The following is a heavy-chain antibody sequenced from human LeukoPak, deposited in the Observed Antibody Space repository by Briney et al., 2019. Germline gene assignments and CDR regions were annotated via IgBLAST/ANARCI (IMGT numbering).Heavy chain of an antibody. CDR3: AKDLRSGPNYYYYYGMDV. V-gene: IGHV3-9*01. CDR2: ISWNGGSV. Sequence: PGGSLRLSCAASGFTFDDYAMHWVRQGPGKGLEWVSGISWNGGSVAYADSVKGRFTISRDNAKNSLYLQMNSLRAEDTALYYCAKDLRSGPNYYYYYGMDVWGQGTTVTVSS. D-gene: IGHD3-3*01. CDR1: GFTFDDYA. J-gene: IGHJ6*02.